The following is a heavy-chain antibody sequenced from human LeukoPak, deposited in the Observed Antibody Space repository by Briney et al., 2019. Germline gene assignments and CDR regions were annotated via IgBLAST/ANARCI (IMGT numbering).Heavy chain of an antibody. Sequence: SETLSLTRTVSGGSISSYYRSWIRQPPGKGLEWIGCMYYSGSTNYNPSLKSRVTISVDTSKNQFSLKLSSVTAADTAVYYCARAGANWGYYFDYWGQGTLVTVSS. D-gene: IGHD7-27*01. J-gene: IGHJ4*02. CDR1: GGSISSYY. CDR2: MYYSGST. CDR3: ARAGANWGYYFDY. V-gene: IGHV4-59*01.